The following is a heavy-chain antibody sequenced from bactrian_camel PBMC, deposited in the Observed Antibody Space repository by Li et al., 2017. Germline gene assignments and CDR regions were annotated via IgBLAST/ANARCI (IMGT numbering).Heavy chain of an antibody. CDR1: EYTRDYC. D-gene: IGHD2*01. Sequence: QVQLVESGGGSVQAGGSLTLSCVASEYTRDYCMGWSRQAPEKEREGVASINSDGWTAYGDSVKGRFTISQDAATKVLYLHMNDLKPEDTAIYYCATDSPAACEYCSGGYCSLLLGYRGQGTQVTVS. CDR2: INSDGWTA. CDR3: ATDSPAACEYCSGGYCSLLLGY. J-gene: IGHJ6*01. V-gene: IGHV3S1*01.